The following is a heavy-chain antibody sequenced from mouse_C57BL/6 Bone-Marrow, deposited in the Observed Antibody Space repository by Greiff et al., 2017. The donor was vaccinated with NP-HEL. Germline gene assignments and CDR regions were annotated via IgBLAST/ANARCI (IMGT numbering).Heavy chain of an antibody. CDR3: ARGEVYSNYVDY. CDR1: GFTFSSYA. J-gene: IGHJ2*01. Sequence: EVQGVESGGGLVKPGGSLKLSCAASGFTFSSYAMSWVRQTPEKRLEWVATISDGGSYTYYPDNVKGRFTISRDNAKNNLYLQMSHLKSEDTAMYYCARGEVYSNYVDYWGQGTTLTVSS. CDR2: ISDGGSYT. V-gene: IGHV5-4*01. D-gene: IGHD2-5*01.